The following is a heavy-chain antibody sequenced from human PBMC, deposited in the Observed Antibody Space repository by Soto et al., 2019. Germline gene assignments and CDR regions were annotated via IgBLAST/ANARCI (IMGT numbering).Heavy chain of an antibody. D-gene: IGHD6-19*01. CDR2: IWYDGSEK. Sequence: GGSLRLSCAASGFTFGGDAMHWVRQVPGKGLEWVAVIWYDGSEKYYADSVKGRFTISRDNPKNTLYLQMNSLRAEYTAVYYCAKDKGNGWYSGPLDYWGQGTLVTVSS. CDR1: GFTFGGDA. J-gene: IGHJ4*02. CDR3: AKDKGNGWYSGPLDY. V-gene: IGHV3-30*02.